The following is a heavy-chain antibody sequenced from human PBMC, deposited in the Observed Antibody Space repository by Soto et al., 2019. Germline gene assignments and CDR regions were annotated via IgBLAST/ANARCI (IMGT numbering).Heavy chain of an antibody. D-gene: IGHD3-3*01. J-gene: IGHJ3*02. V-gene: IGHV5-51*01. Sequence: PGESLKISCKGSGYSFTSYWIGWVRQMPGKGLEWMGIIYPGDSDTRYSPSFQGQVTISADKSISTAYLQWSSLKASDTAMYYCARSDIWSGYFGAFDIWGQGTMVTVSS. CDR2: IYPGDSDT. CDR1: GYSFTSYW. CDR3: ARSDIWSGYFGAFDI.